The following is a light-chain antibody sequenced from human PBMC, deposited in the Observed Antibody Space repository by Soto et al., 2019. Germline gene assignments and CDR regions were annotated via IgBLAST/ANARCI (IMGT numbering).Light chain of an antibody. V-gene: IGKV3-20*01. J-gene: IGKJ1*01. Sequence: EIVLTQSPGTLSLSPGERATLSCRASQSVSNNYVAWYQQKPGQAPRLLIYGASNRATGIPDRFSGSGSGTDFTLTISRLEPEEFAGYYCQQYGSSGTFGQGTKVEI. CDR2: GAS. CDR1: QSVSNNY. CDR3: QQYGSSGT.